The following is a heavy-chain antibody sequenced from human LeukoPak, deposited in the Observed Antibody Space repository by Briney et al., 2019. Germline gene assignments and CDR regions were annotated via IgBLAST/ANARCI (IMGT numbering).Heavy chain of an antibody. CDR1: VFTFSSYV. CDR2: IWYDGSNK. Sequence: GGSLRLSFAASVFTFSSYVMHGVRQAPGKGLAWVAVIWYDGSNKYYADSVKGRFTISRDNSKNTLYLQMNSLRAEDTAVYYCARDGGSLGFGTREGAFDIWGQGTMVTVSS. V-gene: IGHV3-33*01. D-gene: IGHD3-10*01. CDR3: ARDGGSLGFGTREGAFDI. J-gene: IGHJ3*02.